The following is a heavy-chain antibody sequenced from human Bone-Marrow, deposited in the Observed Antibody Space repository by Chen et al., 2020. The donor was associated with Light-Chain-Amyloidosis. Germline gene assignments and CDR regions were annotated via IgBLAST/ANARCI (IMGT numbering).Heavy chain of an antibody. D-gene: IGHD6-19*01. CDR3: ASIAVAGVFRLDY. CDR1: GGSISSSNW. CDR2: IYHSGST. Sequence: QVQLQESGPGLVKPSGTLSLTCAVSGGSISSSNWWSWVRQPPGKGLEWIGEIYHSGSTNYNPSLKSRVSVSVDKSTNQFSLKLSSVTAADTAVYYCASIAVAGVFRLDYWGQGTLVTVSS. J-gene: IGHJ4*02. V-gene: IGHV4-4*02.